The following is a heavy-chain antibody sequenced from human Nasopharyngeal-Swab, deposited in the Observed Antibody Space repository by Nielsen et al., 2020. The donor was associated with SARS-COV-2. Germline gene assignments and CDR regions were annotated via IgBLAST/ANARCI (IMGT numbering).Heavy chain of an antibody. V-gene: IGHV3-15*01. CDR3: TTDTILLENAGETNDAFDI. J-gene: IGHJ3*02. Sequence: GESLKISCAASGFTFSNAWMSWVRQAPGKGLEWVGRIKSQNDGGTTDYAAPVKGRFTISRDDSKNTLYLQMNSLKTEDTAVYYCTTDTILLENAGETNDAFDIWGQGTMVTVSS. CDR2: IKSQNDGGTT. CDR1: GFTFSNAW. D-gene: IGHD3-3*01.